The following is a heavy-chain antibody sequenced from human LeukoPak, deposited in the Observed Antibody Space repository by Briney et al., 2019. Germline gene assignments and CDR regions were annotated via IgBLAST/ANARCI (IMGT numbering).Heavy chain of an antibody. CDR3: ASHYYDSSGYYLQAFDY. V-gene: IGHV3-21*01. J-gene: IGHJ4*02. CDR1: GFTFSSYS. Sequence: GGSLRLSCAASGFTFSSYSMNWVRQAPGKGLEWVSSISSSSSYIYYADSVKGRFTISRDNAKNSLYLQMNSLRAEDTAVYYCASHYYDSSGYYLQAFDYWGQGTLLTVSS. CDR2: ISSSSSYI. D-gene: IGHD3-22*01.